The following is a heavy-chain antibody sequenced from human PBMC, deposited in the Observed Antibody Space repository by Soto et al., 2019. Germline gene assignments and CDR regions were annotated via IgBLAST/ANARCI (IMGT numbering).Heavy chain of an antibody. Sequence: GGSLRLSCAASEFTFSSYAMSWVRQAPGKGLEWVSGISGSGGSTYHADSVKGRFTISGDNFKSTLYLQMNSLRAEDTAVYFCAKAAGGYDAFDIWGQGTMVTVSS. CDR3: AKAAGGYDAFDI. CDR1: EFTFSSYA. CDR2: ISGSGGST. D-gene: IGHD3-10*01. V-gene: IGHV3-23*01. J-gene: IGHJ3*02.